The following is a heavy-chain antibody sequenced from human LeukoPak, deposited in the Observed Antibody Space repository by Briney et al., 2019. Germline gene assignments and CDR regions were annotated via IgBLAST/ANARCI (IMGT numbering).Heavy chain of an antibody. CDR2: ISYDGSNK. V-gene: IGHV3-30*18. CDR1: GFTFSSYD. CDR3: AKGYSSGWSIFDY. J-gene: IGHJ4*02. D-gene: IGHD6-19*01. Sequence: GGSLRLSCAASGFTFSSYDIHWVRQAPGKGLERVAVISYDGSNKYYADSVKGRFTISRDNSKNTLYLQMNSLITEDTAVYYCAKGYSSGWSIFDYWGQGTLVTVSS.